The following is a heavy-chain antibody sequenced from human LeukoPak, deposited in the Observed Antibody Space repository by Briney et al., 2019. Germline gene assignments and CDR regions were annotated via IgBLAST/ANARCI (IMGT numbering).Heavy chain of an antibody. J-gene: IGHJ5*02. CDR1: GFTFSSYA. CDR2: ISGSGGST. D-gene: IGHD2-2*01. CDR3: AKGHQLLGAEA. Sequence: PGGSLRLSCAASGFTFSSYAMSRVRRAPGRGLEWVSAISGSGGSTYYADSVKGRFTISRDNSKNTLYLQMNSLRAEDTAVYYCAKGHQLLGAEAWGQGTLVTVSS. V-gene: IGHV3-23*01.